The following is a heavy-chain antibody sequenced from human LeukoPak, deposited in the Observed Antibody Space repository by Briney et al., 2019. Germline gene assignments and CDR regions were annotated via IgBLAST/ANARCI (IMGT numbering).Heavy chain of an antibody. V-gene: IGHV3-48*04. CDR3: ARSQFGELLNGFDY. Sequence: GGSLRLSCAASGFTFSSYSMNWVRQAPGKGLEWVSYISSSSSTIYYADSVKGRFTISRDNAKNSLYLQMNSLRAEDTAVYYCARSQFGELLNGFDYWGQGTLVTVSS. CDR2: ISSSSSTI. CDR1: GFTFSSYS. J-gene: IGHJ4*02. D-gene: IGHD3-10*01.